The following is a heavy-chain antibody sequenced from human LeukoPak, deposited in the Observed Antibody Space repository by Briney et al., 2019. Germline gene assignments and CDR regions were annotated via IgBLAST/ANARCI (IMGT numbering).Heavy chain of an antibody. CDR3: AAAGYDSSSYRSD. V-gene: IGHV1-58*02. CDR2: IVVGSGNT. D-gene: IGHD3-22*01. J-gene: IGHJ4*02. CDR1: GFTFTSSS. Sequence: GASVKVSCKASGFTFTSSSMQWVRQARGQRLEWIGWIVVGSGNTNYAQKFQERVTITRDMSTSTAYMELSSLRSEDTAVYYCAAAGYDSSSYRSDWGQGTLVTVSS.